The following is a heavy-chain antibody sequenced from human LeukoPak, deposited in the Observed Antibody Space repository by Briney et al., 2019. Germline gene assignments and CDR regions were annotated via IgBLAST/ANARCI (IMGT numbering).Heavy chain of an antibody. J-gene: IGHJ6*03. CDR3: ARDGKGPDDYGDYVGADADYYYYMDV. CDR1: GGSISSYY. V-gene: IGHV4-59*01. D-gene: IGHD4-17*01. Sequence: PSETLSLTCTVSGGSISSYYWSWIRQPPGKGLEWIGYIYYSGSINYNPSLKSRVTISVDTSKNQFSLKLSSVTAADTAVYYCARDGKGPDDYGDYVGADADYYYYMDVWGKGTTVTISS. CDR2: IYYSGSI.